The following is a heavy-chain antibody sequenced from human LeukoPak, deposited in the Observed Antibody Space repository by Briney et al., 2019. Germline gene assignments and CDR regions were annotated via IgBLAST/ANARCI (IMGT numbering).Heavy chain of an antibody. D-gene: IGHD3-16*02. Sequence: PSETLSLTCAVYGGSFSGYYWSWIRQPPGKGLGWIGEINHSGSTNYNPSLKSRVTISVDTSKNQFSLKLSSVTAADTAVYYWARGGVWGSYRPINYFDYWGQGTLVTVSS. J-gene: IGHJ4*02. CDR2: INHSGST. V-gene: IGHV4-34*01. CDR3: ARGGVWGSYRPINYFDY. CDR1: GGSFSGYY.